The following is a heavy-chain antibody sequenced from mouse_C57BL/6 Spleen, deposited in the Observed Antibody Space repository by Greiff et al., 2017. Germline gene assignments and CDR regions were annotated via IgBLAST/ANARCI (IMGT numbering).Heavy chain of an antibody. V-gene: IGHV1-82*01. CDR3: ARWGGPYYFDY. Sequence: QVQLKESGPELVKPGASVKISCKASGYAFSSSWMNWVKQRPGKGLEWIGRIYPGDGDTNYNGKFKGKATLTADKSSSTAYMQLSSLTSEDSAVYFCARWGGPYYFDYWGQGTTLTVSS. J-gene: IGHJ2*01. CDR2: IYPGDGDT. D-gene: IGHD1-1*02. CDR1: GYAFSSSW.